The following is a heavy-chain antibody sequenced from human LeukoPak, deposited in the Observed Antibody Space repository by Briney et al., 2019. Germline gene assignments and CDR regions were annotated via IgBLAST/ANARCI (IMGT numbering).Heavy chain of an antibody. V-gene: IGHV1-69*05. CDR2: IIPIFGTA. D-gene: IGHD2-8*01. CDR3: ASSNCTNGVCYTLGYFQH. J-gene: IGHJ1*01. Sequence: SVKVSCKASGGTFSSYAISWVRQAPGQGLEWMGGIIPIFGTANYAQKFQGRVTITTDESTSTAYMELSSLRSKDTAVYYCASSNCTNGVCYTLGYFQHWGQGTLVTVSS. CDR1: GGTFSSYA.